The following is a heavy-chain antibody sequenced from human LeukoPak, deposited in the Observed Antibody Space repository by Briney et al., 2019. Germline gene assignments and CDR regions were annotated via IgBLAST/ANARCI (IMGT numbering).Heavy chain of an antibody. CDR3: ARAVGYCSGGSCHRFDY. Sequence: QPGGSLRLSCVASGFTFSSCSLYWVRQAPGKGLQFVSAISGGGASAYYADSVKGRFSISRDNSKNTLYLQMGSLRAEDMAVYYCARAVGYCSGGSCHRFDYWGQGTLVTVSS. CDR1: GFTFSSCS. V-gene: IGHV3-64*02. J-gene: IGHJ4*02. CDR2: ISGGGASA. D-gene: IGHD2-15*01.